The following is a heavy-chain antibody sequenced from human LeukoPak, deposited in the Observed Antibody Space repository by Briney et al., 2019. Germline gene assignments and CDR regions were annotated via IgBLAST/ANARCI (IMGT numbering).Heavy chain of an antibody. CDR3: ARGVVGATEIDY. D-gene: IGHD1-26*01. Sequence: SVKVSCKASGGTFSSYAISWVRQAPGQGLEWMGGIIPVFGTANYAQKFQGRVTITTDESTSTAYMELSSLRSEDTAVYYCARGVVGATEIDYWGQGTLVTVSS. J-gene: IGHJ4*02. CDR1: GGTFSSYA. V-gene: IGHV1-69*05. CDR2: IIPVFGTA.